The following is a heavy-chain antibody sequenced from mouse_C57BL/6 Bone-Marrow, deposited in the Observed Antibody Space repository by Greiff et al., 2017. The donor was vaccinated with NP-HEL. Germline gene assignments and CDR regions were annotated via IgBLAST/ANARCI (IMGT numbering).Heavy chain of an antibody. CDR1: GYTFTSYW. Sequence: VQLQQPGAELVMPGASVTLSCKASGYTFTSYWMHWVKQRPGQGLEWIGEIDPSDSYTNYNQKFKGKSTLTVDKSSSTAYMQLSSLTSEDSAVYYCARSQTGKRTWFAYWGQGTLVTVSA. D-gene: IGHD4-1*01. CDR3: ARSQTGKRTWFAY. CDR2: IDPSDSYT. J-gene: IGHJ3*01. V-gene: IGHV1-69*01.